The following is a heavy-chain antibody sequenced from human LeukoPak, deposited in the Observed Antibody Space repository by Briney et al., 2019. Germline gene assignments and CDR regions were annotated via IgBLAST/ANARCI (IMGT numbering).Heavy chain of an antibody. CDR2: ISSSSSYI. CDR1: GFTFSSYS. CDR3: AIYCSSTSCHPFDY. Sequence: GGSLRLSCAASGFTFSSYSMNWVRQPPGKGLEWVSSISSSSSYIYYADSVKGRFTISRDNAKNSLYLQMNSLRAEDTAVYYCAIYCSSTSCHPFDYWGQGTLVTVSS. D-gene: IGHD2-2*01. J-gene: IGHJ4*02. V-gene: IGHV3-21*01.